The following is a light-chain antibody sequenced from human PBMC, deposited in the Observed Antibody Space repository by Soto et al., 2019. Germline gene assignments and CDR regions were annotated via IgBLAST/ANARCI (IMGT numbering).Light chain of an antibody. CDR1: SSDVGSYNR. J-gene: IGLJ1*01. CDR3: SSFTNSSTYV. V-gene: IGLV2-18*02. Sequence: QSALTQPPSVSGSPGQSVAISCSGTSSDVGSYNRVSWYQQPPGTAPKLMIYDVSNRPSGVPDRFSGSKSGNTASLTISGLQAEDDADYYCSSFTNSSTYVFGTGTKLTVL. CDR2: DVS.